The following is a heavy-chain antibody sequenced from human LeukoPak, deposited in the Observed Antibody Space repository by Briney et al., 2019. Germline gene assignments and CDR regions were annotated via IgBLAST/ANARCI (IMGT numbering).Heavy chain of an antibody. CDR1: GFTFSSCA. D-gene: IGHD6-19*01. V-gene: IGHV3-23*05. CDR2: IIDSGNSL. J-gene: IGHJ4*02. CDR3: VRGGWGASWSN. Sequence: GGSLRLSCAASGFTFSSCAMSWVRQAPGKGLEWVSTIIDSGNSLYYADSVEGRFTISRDNSKNTLYLQMESLRVEDAAVYYCVRGGWGASWSNWGQGTLVTVSS.